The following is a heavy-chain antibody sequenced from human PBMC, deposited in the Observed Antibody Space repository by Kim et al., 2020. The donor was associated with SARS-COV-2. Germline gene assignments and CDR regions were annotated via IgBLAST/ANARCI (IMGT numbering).Heavy chain of an antibody. V-gene: IGHV1-2*02. D-gene: IGHD6-13*01. CDR2: INPNSGGT. Sequence: ASVKVSCKASGYTFTSYYMHWVRQAPGQGLEWMGWINPNSGGTSYAQKFQGRVTMTRDTSISTAYMELSSLRSDDTAVYYCARLGASGTGYYYYGMDVWGQGTTVTVSS. CDR3: ARLGASGTGYYYYGMDV. J-gene: IGHJ6*02. CDR1: GYTFTSYY.